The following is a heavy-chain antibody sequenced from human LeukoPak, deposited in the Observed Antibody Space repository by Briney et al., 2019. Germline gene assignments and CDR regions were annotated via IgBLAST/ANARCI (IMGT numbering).Heavy chain of an antibody. J-gene: IGHJ4*02. Sequence: PGGSLRLSCTASGLPFSIYDMSWVRQAAEKGLEWVSTISGSGGGTYYAASVRGRFTICRADFKNTLFVQMNSRRAEDAAVYCWMKDVRMYRNNCFHYWGQGTLVTVSS. D-gene: IGHD2-15*01. CDR1: GLPFSIYD. CDR3: MKDVRMYRNNCFHY. CDR2: ISGSGGGT. V-gene: IGHV3-23*01.